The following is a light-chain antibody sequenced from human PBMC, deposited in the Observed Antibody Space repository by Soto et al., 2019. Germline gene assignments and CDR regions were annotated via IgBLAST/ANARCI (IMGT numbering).Light chain of an antibody. Sequence: EIVLTQSPGTLSLSPGERATLSCRASQSVRSNYLAWYQQKPGQAPRLLIYGASSRATGIPDRFSGSGSGTDFVLTISRLEPEDFAVYYCRQYGSPPYTFGQGTKLEIK. CDR3: RQYGSPPYT. J-gene: IGKJ2*01. CDR2: GAS. V-gene: IGKV3-20*01. CDR1: QSVRSNY.